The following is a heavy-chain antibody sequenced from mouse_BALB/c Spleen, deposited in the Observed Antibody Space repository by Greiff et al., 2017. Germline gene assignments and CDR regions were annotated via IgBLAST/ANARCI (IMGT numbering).Heavy chain of an antibody. CDR3: ASYVHPGGDY. CDR2: ISSGGST. J-gene: IGHJ4*01. Sequence: EVKLVESGGGLVKPGGSLKLSCAASGFTFSSYAMSWVRQTPEKRLEWVASISSGGSTYYPDSVKGRFTISRDNARNILYLQMSSLRSEDTAMYYCASYVHPGGDYWGQGTSVTVSS. V-gene: IGHV5-6-5*01. CDR1: GFTFSSYA.